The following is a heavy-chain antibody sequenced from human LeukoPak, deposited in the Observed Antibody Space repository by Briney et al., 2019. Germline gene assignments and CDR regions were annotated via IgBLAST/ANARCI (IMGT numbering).Heavy chain of an antibody. D-gene: IGHD6-25*01. J-gene: IGHJ6*03. CDR3: ARDGSGLYLYYYMDV. V-gene: IGHV3-7*01. CDR2: IKEDGSEK. CDR1: GFTFSSSW. Sequence: GGSLRLSCAASGFTFSSSWMSWVRQAPGKGLEWVANIKEDGSEKYYVDSVKGRFTISRDNAKNSLYLQMSYLTAEDTAVYYCARDGSGLYLYYYMDVWGKGTTVTVSS.